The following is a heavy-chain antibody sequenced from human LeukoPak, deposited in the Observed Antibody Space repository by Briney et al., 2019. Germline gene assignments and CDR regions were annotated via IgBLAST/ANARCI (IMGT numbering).Heavy chain of an antibody. Sequence: ASVKVSCKVSGYTLTELSMHWVRQAPGKGLEWMGGFDPEDGETIYAQKLQGRVTMTEDTSTDTAYMELSSLRSEDTAVYYCATAPWFPRTSIAAAAHYYFDYWGQGTLVTVSS. J-gene: IGHJ4*02. D-gene: IGHD6-13*01. CDR1: GYTLTELS. CDR3: ATAPWFPRTSIAAAAHYYFDY. CDR2: FDPEDGET. V-gene: IGHV1-24*01.